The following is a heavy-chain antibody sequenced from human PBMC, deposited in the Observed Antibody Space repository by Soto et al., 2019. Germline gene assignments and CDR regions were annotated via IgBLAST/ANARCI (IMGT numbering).Heavy chain of an antibody. J-gene: IGHJ6*02. CDR1: GYTFTSYD. V-gene: IGHV1-8*01. D-gene: IGHD6-19*01. CDR2: MNPNSGNT. CDR3: ARGYDSSGWYYYDYGMDV. Sequence: QVQLVQSGAEVKKPGASVKVSCKASGYTFTSYDINWVRQATGQGLEWMGWMNPNSGNTGYAQKFQGRVTMTRNTSISTAYRELSSLRSEDTAVYYCARGYDSSGWYYYDYGMDVWGQGTTVTVSS.